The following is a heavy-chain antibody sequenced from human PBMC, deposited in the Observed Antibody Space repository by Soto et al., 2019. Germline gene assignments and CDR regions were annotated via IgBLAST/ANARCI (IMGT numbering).Heavy chain of an antibody. Sequence: GGSLRLSCTASGFTFRTYAMTWFRQAPGRGLEWVSAISGSAGTFYATSVKGRFTISRDNSRSTVYLQMHSLRAEDSAIYYCAKEKDYDFNWGSDRYTSHYWGRGTLVTASS. CDR3: AKEKDYDFNWGSDRYTSHY. J-gene: IGHJ4*02. D-gene: IGHD3-16*02. CDR2: ISGSAGT. CDR1: GFTFRTYA. V-gene: IGHV3-23*01.